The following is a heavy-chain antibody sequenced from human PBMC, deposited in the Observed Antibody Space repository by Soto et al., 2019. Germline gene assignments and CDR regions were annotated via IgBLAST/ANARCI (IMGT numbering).Heavy chain of an antibody. J-gene: IGHJ3*02. CDR3: ARDSPFARIVGGKGFAFDI. V-gene: IGHV4-4*02. Sequence: QVQLQESGPGLVKPSGTLSLTCAVSGGSISSSNWWSWVRQPPGKGLEWIGEIYHSGSTNYNPSLKNRVTISVDKSKNQFPLKLSSVTAADTAVYYCARDSPFARIVGGKGFAFDIWGQGTMVTVSS. CDR1: GGSISSSNW. D-gene: IGHD1-26*01. CDR2: IYHSGST.